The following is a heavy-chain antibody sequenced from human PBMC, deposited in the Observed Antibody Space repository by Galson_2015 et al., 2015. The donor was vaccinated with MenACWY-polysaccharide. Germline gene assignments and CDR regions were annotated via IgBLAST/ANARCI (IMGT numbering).Heavy chain of an antibody. CDR3: AKTRSDFWSGYSLP. CDR1: GFTFSSYA. CDR2: ISGSGGST. D-gene: IGHD3-3*01. V-gene: IGHV3-23*01. J-gene: IGHJ5*02. Sequence: SLRLSCAASGFTFSSYAMSWVRQAPGKGLEWVSAISGSGGSTYYADSVKGRFTISRDNSKNTLYLQMNSLRAEDTAVYYCAKTRSDFWSGYSLPWGQGTLVTVSS.